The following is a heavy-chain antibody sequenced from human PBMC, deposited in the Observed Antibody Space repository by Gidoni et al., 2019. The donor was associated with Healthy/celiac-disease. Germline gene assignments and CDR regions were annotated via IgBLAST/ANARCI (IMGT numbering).Heavy chain of an antibody. CDR2: ISYDGSNK. D-gene: IGHD3-10*01. CDR3: AKGSDTMVWGVIITQPYYFDY. Sequence: QVPLVESGGGVVQPGRSLRLSCSASGFTFSSFGMHWVRQAPGKGLELVAVISYDGSNKYYADSVKGRFTISRDNSKNTLYLQMNSLRAEDTAVYYCAKGSDTMVWGVIITQPYYFDYWGQGTLVTVSS. V-gene: IGHV3-30*18. J-gene: IGHJ4*02. CDR1: GFTFSSFG.